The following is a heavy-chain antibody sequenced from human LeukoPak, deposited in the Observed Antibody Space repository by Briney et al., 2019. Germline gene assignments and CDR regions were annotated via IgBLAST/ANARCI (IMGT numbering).Heavy chain of an antibody. CDR1: GFTFRNYG. CDR2: IRTDGGEK. CDR3: ARDYIAVARKELDY. J-gene: IGHJ4*02. V-gene: IGHV3-30*02. Sequence: GGSLRLSCAASGFTFRNYGMHWVRQAPGKGLEWVASIRTDGGEKYHADSVQGRFSISRDNSKNTLYLQMDSLRAEDTAVYYCARDYIAVARKELDYWGQGTLVTVSS. D-gene: IGHD6-19*01.